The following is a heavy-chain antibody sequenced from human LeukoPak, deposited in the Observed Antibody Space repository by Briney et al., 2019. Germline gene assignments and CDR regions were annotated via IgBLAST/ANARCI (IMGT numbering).Heavy chain of an antibody. Sequence: GGSLRLSCATSGFTFSSYWMTWVRQAPGKGLEWVASIVEDGSETYYLDSVKGRFTFSRDNAKNSLYLQMNSLRVEDTAVYYCARGGSSSSWFWVDWGQGTLVTVSS. D-gene: IGHD6-13*01. CDR3: ARGGSSSSWFWVD. J-gene: IGHJ4*02. CDR2: IVEDGSET. CDR1: GFTFSSYW. V-gene: IGHV3-7*01.